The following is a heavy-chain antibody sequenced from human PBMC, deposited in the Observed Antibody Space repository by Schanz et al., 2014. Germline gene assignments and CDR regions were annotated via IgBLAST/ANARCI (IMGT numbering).Heavy chain of an antibody. Sequence: EVQLVESGGGVVRPGGSLRLSCAASGFGFDDYAMSWVRQAPGKGLEWVSRTSHDGSFTTFADSVKGRFTISRDTSKNALYLLLNSLRAEDTAVYYCAKEKEEVAADGSFFDYWGQGTLVTVSS. J-gene: IGHJ4*02. CDR2: TSHDGSFT. D-gene: IGHD6-13*01. CDR3: AKEKEEVAADGSFFDY. V-gene: IGHV3-20*04. CDR1: GFGFDDYA.